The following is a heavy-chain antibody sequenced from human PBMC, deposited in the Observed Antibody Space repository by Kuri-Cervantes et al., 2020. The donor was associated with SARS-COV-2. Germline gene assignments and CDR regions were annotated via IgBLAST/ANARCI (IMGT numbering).Heavy chain of an antibody. V-gene: IGHV3-74*01. Sequence: GGSLRLSCAASGFTFSDYWIHWVRQAPGKGLVWVSRISSDGSSTSYADSVKGRFTISRDNANNSLYLQMNSLRAEDTAVYYCARVRRYFDWSPDYWGQGTLVTVSS. D-gene: IGHD3-9*01. CDR3: ARVRRYFDWSPDY. CDR1: GFTFSDYW. CDR2: ISSDGSST. J-gene: IGHJ4*02.